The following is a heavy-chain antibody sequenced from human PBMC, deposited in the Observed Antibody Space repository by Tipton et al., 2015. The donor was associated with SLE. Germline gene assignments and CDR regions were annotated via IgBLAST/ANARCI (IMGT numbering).Heavy chain of an antibody. CDR3: ARGGLTYGYYYYMDV. Sequence: LRLSCTVSGASVSSFCWNWIRQSPGKGLEWIGCVCNSGSTNYDPSLKSRGTISVDTSKNQFSLKLSSVTAADTAVYYCARGGLTYGYYYYMDVWGKGTTVTVSS. J-gene: IGHJ6*03. CDR1: GASVSSFC. CDR2: VCNSGST. V-gene: IGHV4-59*02. D-gene: IGHD2-21*02.